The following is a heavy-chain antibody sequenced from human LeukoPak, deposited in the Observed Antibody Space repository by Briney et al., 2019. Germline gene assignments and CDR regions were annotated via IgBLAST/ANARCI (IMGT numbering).Heavy chain of an antibody. J-gene: IGHJ4*02. Sequence: GGSLRLSCAASGFTFGSYAMYWVRQAPGKGLEWVALIYTSGSTFYADSVMGRFTVSRDNSKNTLYLQMNSLRAEDTAVYYCARGGTGVSRDYWGQGTLVTVAS. CDR3: ARGGTGVSRDY. CDR2: IYTSGST. D-gene: IGHD3/OR15-3a*01. CDR1: GFTFGSYA. V-gene: IGHV3-66*01.